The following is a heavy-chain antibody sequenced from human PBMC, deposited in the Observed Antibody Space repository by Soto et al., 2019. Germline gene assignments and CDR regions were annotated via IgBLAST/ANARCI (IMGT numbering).Heavy chain of an antibody. D-gene: IGHD6-13*01. CDR2: ISGSGGRT. Sequence: EVQLLESGGGLVQPGGSLRLSCAASGFTFSSYAMSWVRQAPGKGLEWVSAISGSGGRTYYADSVKGRFTISRDNSKNPLYLQMNSLRVDDTAVYLCAKVGHSSSWYCDSWGPGTLVTVSS. CDR1: GFTFSSYA. CDR3: AKVGHSSSWYCDS. J-gene: IGHJ4*02. V-gene: IGHV3-23*01.